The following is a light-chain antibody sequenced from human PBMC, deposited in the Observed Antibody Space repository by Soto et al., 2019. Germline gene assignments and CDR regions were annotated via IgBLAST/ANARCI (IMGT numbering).Light chain of an antibody. J-gene: IGKJ3*01. CDR2: GAS. Sequence: EIVMTQSPATLSVSPGERATLSCRASQSVSTDLACDQQKPGQAPRRLIYGASTRATGIPARFSGRRSGTEFTLTINSLQSEDLAIDYYHQYNDWPRFTFGPGTKVEIK. V-gene: IGKV3-15*01. CDR3: HQYNDWPRFT. CDR1: QSVSTD.